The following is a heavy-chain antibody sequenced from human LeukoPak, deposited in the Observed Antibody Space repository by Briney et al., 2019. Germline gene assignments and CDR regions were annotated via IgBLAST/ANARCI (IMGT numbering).Heavy chain of an antibody. J-gene: IGHJ4*02. CDR2: IYYSGSA. V-gene: IGHV4-59*01. CDR3: ARDRASAGGFDY. Sequence: PSETLSLTCTVSGGSISSFYWSWIRQPPGKGLEWIGYIYYSGSANYNPSLKSRVTISVDTSKNQFSLKLNSVTAADTALYYCARDRASAGGFDYWGQGTLVTVSS. D-gene: IGHD2-15*01. CDR1: GGSISSFY.